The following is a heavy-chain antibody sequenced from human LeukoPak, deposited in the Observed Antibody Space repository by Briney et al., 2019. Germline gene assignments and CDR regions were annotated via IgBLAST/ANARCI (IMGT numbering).Heavy chain of an antibody. CDR1: SGSFSGYY. CDR3: ARHRWLRQDFDY. Sequence: SETLSLTCTVSSGSFSGYYWSWIRQPPGKGLEWIGDIYYSGGTKYNPSLKSRVTMAVDTSKNQFSLRLTSVTAADTAVYYCARHRWLRQDFDYWGQGTLVTVSS. D-gene: IGHD5-12*01. V-gene: IGHV4-59*08. CDR2: IYYSGGT. J-gene: IGHJ4*02.